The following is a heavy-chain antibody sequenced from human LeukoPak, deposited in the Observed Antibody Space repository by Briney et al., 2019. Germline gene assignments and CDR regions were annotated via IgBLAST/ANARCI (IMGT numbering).Heavy chain of an antibody. CDR3: AKDPSNNGYSGSYGDY. CDR1: GFDFSDHG. V-gene: IGHV3-30*18. CDR2: ISYDGSNK. D-gene: IGHD1-26*01. J-gene: IGHJ4*02. Sequence: PGGSLRLSCAASGFDFSDHGMHWVRQAPGKGLEGVAVISYDGSNKYYADSVKGRFTISRDNSKNTLYLQMNSLRAEDTAVYYCAKDPSNNGYSGSYGDYWGQGTLVTVSS.